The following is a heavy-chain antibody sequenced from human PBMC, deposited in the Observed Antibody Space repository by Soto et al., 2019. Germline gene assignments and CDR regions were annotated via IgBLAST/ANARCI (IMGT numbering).Heavy chain of an antibody. V-gene: IGHV2-5*02. CDR1: GFSLSTYGVG. CDR2: IYWDDDQ. J-gene: IGHJ3*01. Sequence: QITLKESGPTLVKPTQTLTLTCTFSGFSLSTYGVGVGWIRQPPAKTLEWLAIIYWDDDQYSSPSLTDRATTXTDACTSQVFLTLTAMDPVDTASYFSANFVRTCVVLGHGTVVTVSS. D-gene: IGHD3-10*02. CDR3: ANFVRTCVV.